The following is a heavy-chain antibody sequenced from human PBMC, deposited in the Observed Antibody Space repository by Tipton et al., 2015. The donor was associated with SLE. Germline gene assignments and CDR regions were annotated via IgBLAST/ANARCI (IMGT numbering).Heavy chain of an antibody. V-gene: IGHV4-59*01. CDR2: VYDSGTT. D-gene: IGHD3-22*01. Sequence: TLSLTCTVSGGSIRNYFWHWIRQSPGKGLEWIGYVYDSGTTKYNPSLKSRLTISVDTSKSHFSLKLTSVTAADTAIYYCASQGGYYYPILSARQYWGQGTLVTVSS. CDR1: GGSIRNYF. CDR3: ASQGGYYYPILSARQY. J-gene: IGHJ4*02.